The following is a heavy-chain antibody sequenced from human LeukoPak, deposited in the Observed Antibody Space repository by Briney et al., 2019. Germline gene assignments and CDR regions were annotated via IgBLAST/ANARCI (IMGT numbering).Heavy chain of an antibody. CDR2: MNPNSGNT. CDR1: GYTFTSYD. D-gene: IGHD6-13*01. V-gene: IGHV1-8*03. J-gene: IGHJ4*02. Sequence: ASVKVSCKASGYTFTSYDINWVRQATGQGLEWMRWMNPNSGNTGYAQKFQGRVTITRNTSISTAYMELSSLRSEDTAVYYCASRYSSSWYYFDYWGQGTLVTVSS. CDR3: ASRYSSSWYYFDY.